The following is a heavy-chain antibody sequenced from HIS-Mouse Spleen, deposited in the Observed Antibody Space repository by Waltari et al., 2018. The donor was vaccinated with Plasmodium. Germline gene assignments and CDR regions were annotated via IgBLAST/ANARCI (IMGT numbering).Heavy chain of an antibody. V-gene: IGHV3-7*01. CDR2: IKQDGSEK. Sequence: EVQLVESGGGLVPPGGSLRLPCEASGLPFGSYWMSWVRQAPGKGLEWVANIKQDGSEKYYVDSVKGRFTISRDNAKNSLYLQMNSLRAEDTAVYYCASSWYWYFDLWGRGTLVTVSS. D-gene: IGHD6-13*01. J-gene: IGHJ2*01. CDR1: GLPFGSYW. CDR3: ASSWYWYFDL.